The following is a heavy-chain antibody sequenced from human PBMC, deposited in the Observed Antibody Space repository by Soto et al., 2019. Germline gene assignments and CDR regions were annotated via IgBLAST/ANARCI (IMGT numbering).Heavy chain of an antibody. J-gene: IGHJ5*02. CDR3: AKAGITIFGEGFDP. CDR2: ISHDGEKE. V-gene: IGHV3-30*18. D-gene: IGHD3-3*01. Sequence: QEQLVESGGGVVQPGSSLRLSCAASGFAFRSFGMHWVRQAPGKGLEWVALISHDGEKEYYAASVKGRFTISRDNSENTLFLRMNSLTADDSAVYFCAKAGITIFGEGFDPWGQGTRVTVSS. CDR1: GFAFRSFG.